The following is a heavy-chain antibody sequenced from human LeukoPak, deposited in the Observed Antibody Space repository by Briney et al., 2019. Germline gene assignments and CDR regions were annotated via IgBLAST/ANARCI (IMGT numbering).Heavy chain of an antibody. D-gene: IGHD3-22*01. Sequence: SVKVSCKASGGTFSSYAISWVRQAPGQGLEWMGGIIPIFGTANYAQKFQGRVTITADESTSTAYMELSSLRSEDTAVYYCARESITIIVETYNWFDPWGQGTLVTVSS. J-gene: IGHJ5*02. V-gene: IGHV1-69*01. CDR3: ARESITIIVETYNWFDP. CDR1: GGTFSSYA. CDR2: IIPIFGTA.